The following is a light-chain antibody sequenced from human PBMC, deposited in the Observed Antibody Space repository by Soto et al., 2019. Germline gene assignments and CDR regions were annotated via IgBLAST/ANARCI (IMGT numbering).Light chain of an antibody. V-gene: IGKV1-5*01. CDR3: QQYNSYSPTWT. CDR1: QSISSW. CDR2: DAS. J-gene: IGKJ1*01. Sequence: DIQMTQSPSTLSASVGDRVTIPCRASQSISSWLAWYQQKPGKAPKLLIYDASSLESGVPSRFSGSGSGTEFTLTISSLQPDDFATYYCQQYNSYSPTWTFGQGTKVEIK.